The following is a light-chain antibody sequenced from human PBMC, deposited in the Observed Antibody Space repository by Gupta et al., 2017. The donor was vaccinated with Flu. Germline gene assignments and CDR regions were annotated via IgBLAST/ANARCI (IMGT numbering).Light chain of an antibody. Sequence: SLSASVGDRVTITCRASQSISSYLNWYQQKPGKAPKLLIYAASSLQSGVPSRFSGSGSGTDFTLTISSLQPEDFATYYCQQSYSTPYTFGQGTKLEIK. CDR3: QQSYSTPYT. J-gene: IGKJ2*01. CDR2: AAS. CDR1: QSISSY. V-gene: IGKV1-39*01.